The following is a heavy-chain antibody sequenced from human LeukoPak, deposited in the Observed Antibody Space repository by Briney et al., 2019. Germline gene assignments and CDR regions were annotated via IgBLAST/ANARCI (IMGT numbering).Heavy chain of an antibody. CDR3: ARFTPQGYGWGGYNRFDP. CDR1: GGSISSSSYY. D-gene: IGHD3-16*01. V-gene: IGHV4-39*07. CDR2: IYYSGST. Sequence: SETLSLTCTVSGGSISSSSYYWGWIRQPPGKGLEWIGSIYYSGSTYYNPSLKSRVTISLDTSKNQFSLNLTSVTAADTAVYYCARFTPQGYGWGGYNRFDPWGQGTLVTVSS. J-gene: IGHJ5*02.